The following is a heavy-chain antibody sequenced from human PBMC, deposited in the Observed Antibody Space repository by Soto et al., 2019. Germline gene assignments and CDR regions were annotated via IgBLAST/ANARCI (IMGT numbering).Heavy chain of an antibody. D-gene: IGHD2-15*01. CDR3: AHRPSYCSGGSCYSGFDY. Sequence: QITLKESGPTLVKPTQTLTLTCTFSGFSLSTSGVGVGWIRQPPGKALEGLALIYWDDDKRYSPSLKCRLTITKDTAKNQVVLTMTNMDPVDTATYYCAHRPSYCSGGSCYSGFDYWGQGTLVTVSS. CDR2: IYWDDDK. V-gene: IGHV2-5*02. J-gene: IGHJ4*02. CDR1: GFSLSTSGVG.